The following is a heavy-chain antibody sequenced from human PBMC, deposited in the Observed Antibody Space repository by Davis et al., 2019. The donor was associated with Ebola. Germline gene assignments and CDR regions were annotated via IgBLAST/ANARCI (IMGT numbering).Heavy chain of an antibody. CDR3: ASLRRTITGMDDSFDI. D-gene: IGHD2-8*02. J-gene: IGHJ3*02. Sequence: GESLKISCKASGSSFTSHWIGWVRQMPGKGLEWMGLIYTGDSDTRYSPSLRGQVTISADKSIKTAFLQWSSLKASDTAMYYCASLRRTITGMDDSFDIWGQGTMVTVSS. CDR2: IYTGDSDT. CDR1: GSSFTSHW. V-gene: IGHV5-51*01.